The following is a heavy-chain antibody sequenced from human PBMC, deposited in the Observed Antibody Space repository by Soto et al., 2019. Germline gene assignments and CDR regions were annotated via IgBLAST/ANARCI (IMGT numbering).Heavy chain of an antibody. D-gene: IGHD2-15*01. CDR2: TYYRSKWYD. CDR3: TRGAGRGYCTGNTCYSPYNYDGMDV. V-gene: IGHV6-1*01. J-gene: IGHJ6*02. CDR1: GDSVSSNSAA. Sequence: SQTLSLTCAISGDSVSSNSAAWNWVRQSPSRGLEWLGRTYYRSKWYDDYAVSVKSRITIKPDTSKNQFSLKLNSVTPEDSAVYYCTRGAGRGYCTGNTCYSPYNYDGMDVWGQGTTVTVSS.